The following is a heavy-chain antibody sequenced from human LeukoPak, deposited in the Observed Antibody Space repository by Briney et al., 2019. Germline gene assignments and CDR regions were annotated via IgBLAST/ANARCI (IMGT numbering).Heavy chain of an antibody. CDR1: GGSISSSSYY. CDR2: IYYSGST. CDR3: ARHAARSSITMTSYYFDY. Sequence: SETLSLTCTVSGGSISSSSYYWGWIRQPPVKGLEWIGSIYYSGSTYYNPSLKSRVTISVDTSKNQFSLKLSSVTAADTAVYYCARHAARSSITMTSYYFDYWGQGTLVTVSS. V-gene: IGHV4-39*01. J-gene: IGHJ4*02. D-gene: IGHD3-22*01.